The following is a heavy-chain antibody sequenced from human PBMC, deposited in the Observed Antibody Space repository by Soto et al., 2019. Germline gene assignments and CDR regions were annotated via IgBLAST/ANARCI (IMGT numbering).Heavy chain of an antibody. J-gene: IGHJ4*02. CDR3: ARGYGYSSGRLSHSDY. V-gene: IGHV1-69*01. CDR2: IITIFGIT. Sequence: QVQLVQSGAEVPKPGSSVKVSCKASGGTFTSYAISWVRQAPGQGLEWMGGIITIFGITNYAQKFQGRVTITADESTSTAYMELSSLRSEDTAVYYCARGYGYSSGRLSHSDYWGQGTLVTVSS. D-gene: IGHD6-19*01. CDR1: GGTFTSYA.